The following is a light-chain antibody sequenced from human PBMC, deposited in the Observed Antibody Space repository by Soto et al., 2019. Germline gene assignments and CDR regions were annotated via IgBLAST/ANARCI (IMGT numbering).Light chain of an antibody. CDR2: DDN. V-gene: IGLV1-51*01. CDR1: SSNIWGNS. J-gene: IGLJ1*01. CDR3: GSWDSSLSAYV. Sequence: QSVLTQPPSVSAAPVQKVTISCSGSSSNIWGNSVSWYQQLPVTAPKLLIYDDNKRPSGIPDRFSGSKSGTSATLGITGFQTGDEADYYCGSWDSSLSAYVFGTGTKVTVL.